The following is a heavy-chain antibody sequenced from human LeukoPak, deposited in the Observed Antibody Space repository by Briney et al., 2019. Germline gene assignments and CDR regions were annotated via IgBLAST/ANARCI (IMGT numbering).Heavy chain of an antibody. V-gene: IGHV3-7*05. CDR3: TTSYYDYVWGSYRYQKYYFDY. CDR2: INQDGSQK. D-gene: IGHD3-16*02. J-gene: IGHJ4*02. Sequence: PGGSLRLSCAVSGFTFSNYWMSWVRQAPGKGLEWVANINQDGSQKYYVDSVKGRLAISRDNAKNSLYLQMNSLRADDTAVYYCTTSYYDYVWGSYRYQKYYFDYWGQGTLVTVSS. CDR1: GFTFSNYW.